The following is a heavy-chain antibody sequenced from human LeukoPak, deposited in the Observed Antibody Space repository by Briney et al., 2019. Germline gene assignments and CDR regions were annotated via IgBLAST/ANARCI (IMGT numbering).Heavy chain of an antibody. D-gene: IGHD6-19*01. CDR2: INPNSGGT. CDR1: GYTFTGYY. J-gene: IGHJ4*02. CDR3: ARELPSIAVAGDY. Sequence: ASVKVSCKASGYTFTGYYMHWVRQAPGQGLEWMGWINPNSGGTNYAQKFQGRVTMTRDASISTAYMELSRLRSDDTAVYYCARELPSIAVAGDYWGQGTLVTVSS. V-gene: IGHV1-2*02.